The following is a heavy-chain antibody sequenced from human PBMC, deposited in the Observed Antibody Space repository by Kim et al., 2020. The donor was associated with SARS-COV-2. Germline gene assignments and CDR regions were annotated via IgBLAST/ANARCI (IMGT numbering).Heavy chain of an antibody. CDR3: ARDFTFYYYYGMDV. CDR2: INAGNGNT. V-gene: IGHV1-3*01. Sequence: ASVKVSCKASGYTFTSYAMHWVRQAPGQRLEWMGWINAGNGNTKYSQKFQGRVTITRDTSASTAYMELSSLRSEDTAVYYCARDFTFYYYYGMDVWGQGTTVTVSS. J-gene: IGHJ6*02. CDR1: GYTFTSYA.